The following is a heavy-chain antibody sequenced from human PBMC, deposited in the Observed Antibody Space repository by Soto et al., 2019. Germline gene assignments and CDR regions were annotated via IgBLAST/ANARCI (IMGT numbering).Heavy chain of an antibody. CDR3: ARGAREFIAQSPRFPFDY. J-gene: IGHJ4*02. D-gene: IGHD6-13*01. V-gene: IGHV4-30-2*01. CDR1: GGSISSGGYS. CDR2: IYHSGST. Sequence: PSETLSLTCAVSGGSISSGGYSWSWIRQPPGKGLEWIGYIYHSGSTYYNPSLKSRVTISVDTSKNQFSLKLSSVTAADTAVYYCARGAREFIAQSPRFPFDYWGQGTLVTVSS.